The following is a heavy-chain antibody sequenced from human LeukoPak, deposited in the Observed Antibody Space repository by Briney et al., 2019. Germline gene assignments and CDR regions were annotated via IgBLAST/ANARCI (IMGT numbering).Heavy chain of an antibody. CDR2: INPNSGGT. V-gene: IGHV1-2*02. J-gene: IGHJ4*02. CDR3: ARDAIVRDYSNSDY. D-gene: IGHD4-11*01. Sequence: ASVRLSCTASGYTFTGYYIHWVRQAPGQGLEWMGWINPNSGGTNYAQKFQGRVTMTRDTSNSTAYMELSRLTSDDTAVYYCARDAIVRDYSNSDYWGQGTLVTVSS. CDR1: GYTFTGYY.